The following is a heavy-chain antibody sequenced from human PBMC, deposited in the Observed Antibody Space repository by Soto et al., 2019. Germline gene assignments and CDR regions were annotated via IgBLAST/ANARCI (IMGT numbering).Heavy chain of an antibody. CDR2: INAGNGNT. CDR1: GYTFTSYA. CDR3: ARGGGSNYYYYGMDV. V-gene: IGHV1-3*01. J-gene: IGHJ6*02. Sequence: ASVKVSCKASGYTFTSYAMHWVRQAPGQRLEWMGWINAGNGNTKYSQKFQGRVTITRDTSASTAYMELSSLRSEDTAVYYCARGGGSNYYYYGMDVWGQGTTVTVSS. D-gene: IGHD5-12*01.